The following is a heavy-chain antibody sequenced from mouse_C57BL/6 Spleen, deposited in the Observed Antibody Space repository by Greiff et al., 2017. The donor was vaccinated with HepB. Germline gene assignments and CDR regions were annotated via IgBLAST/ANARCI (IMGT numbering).Heavy chain of an antibody. D-gene: IGHD1-1*01. Sequence: VQLQQSGAELVRPGASVKLSCKASGYTFTDYYINWVKQRPGQGLEWIARIYPGSGNTYYNEKFKGKATLTAEKSSSTAYMQLSSLTSEDSAVYFCARWNGSSSHAMDYWGQGTSVTVSS. V-gene: IGHV1-76*01. J-gene: IGHJ4*01. CDR2: IYPGSGNT. CDR3: ARWNGSSSHAMDY. CDR1: GYTFTDYY.